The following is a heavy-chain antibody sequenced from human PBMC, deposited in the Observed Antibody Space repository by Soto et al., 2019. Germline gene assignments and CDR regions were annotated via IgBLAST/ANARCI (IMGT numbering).Heavy chain of an antibody. CDR3: ARHNYGSGSTYFDY. J-gene: IGHJ4*02. D-gene: IGHD3-10*01. CDR2: INYSGST. V-gene: IGHV4-34*01. CDR1: GGSFSGYY. Sequence: SETLSLTCAVYGGSFSGYYWTWIRQPPGTGLEWIGDINYSGSTNYNPSLKSRVTISVDTSKNQFSLKLNSMTAADTAVYYCARHNYGSGSTYFDYWGQGTLVTVS.